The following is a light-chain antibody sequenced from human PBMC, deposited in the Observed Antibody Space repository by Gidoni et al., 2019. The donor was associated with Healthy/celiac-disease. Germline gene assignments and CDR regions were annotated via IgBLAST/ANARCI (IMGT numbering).Light chain of an antibody. J-gene: IGLJ2*01. V-gene: IGLV1-40*01. Sequence: QSVLTPPPSVSGAPGQRVTIPCTGPSSNIGAGYDVHWYQQPPGTAPNLLIYGNSNRPSGVPDRFSGSKSGTSASLAITGLQAEDEADYYCQSYDSSLSGSVFGGGTKLTVL. CDR2: GNS. CDR3: QSYDSSLSGSV. CDR1: SSNIGAGYD.